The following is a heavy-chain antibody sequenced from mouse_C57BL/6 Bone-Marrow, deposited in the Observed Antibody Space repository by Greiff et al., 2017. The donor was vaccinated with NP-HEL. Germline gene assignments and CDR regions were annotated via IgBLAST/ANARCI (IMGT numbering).Heavy chain of an antibody. CDR3: AREVGNYLYYFDY. D-gene: IGHD2-1*01. CDR2: IDPSDSYT. V-gene: IGHV1-69*01. CDR1: GYTFTSYW. Sequence: VKLQQPGAELVMPGASVKLSCKASGYTFTSYWMHWVKQRPGQGLEWIGEIDPSDSYTNYNQKFKGKSTLTVDKSSSTAYMQLSSLTSEDSAVYYCAREVGNYLYYFDYWGQGTTLTVSS. J-gene: IGHJ2*01.